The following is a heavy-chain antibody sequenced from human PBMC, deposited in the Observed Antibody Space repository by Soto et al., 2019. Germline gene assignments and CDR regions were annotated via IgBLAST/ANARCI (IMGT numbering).Heavy chain of an antibody. CDR3: ARGRPVFALHPEIDY. V-gene: IGHV4-30-4*01. J-gene: IGHJ4*02. CDR1: GGSISSGDYY. CDR2: IYYSGST. D-gene: IGHD4-4*01. Sequence: LSLTCTVSGGSISSGDYYWSWIRQPPGKGLEWIGYIYYSGSTYYNPSLKSRVTISVDTSKNQFSLKLSSVTAADTAVYYCARGRPVFALHPEIDYWGQGTLVTVSS.